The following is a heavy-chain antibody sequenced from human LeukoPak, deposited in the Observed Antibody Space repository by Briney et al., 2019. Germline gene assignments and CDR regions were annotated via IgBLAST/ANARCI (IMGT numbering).Heavy chain of an antibody. Sequence: ASVKVSCKASGYTFSNYGISWVRQAPGQGLEWMGWISAYNGNTNYAQKLQGRVTMTTDTSTSTAYMELRSLRSDDTAVYYCARDSAYDSSGFNDYWGQGTLVTVSS. D-gene: IGHD3-22*01. CDR3: ARDSAYDSSGFNDY. CDR1: GYTFSNYG. V-gene: IGHV1-18*01. J-gene: IGHJ4*02. CDR2: ISAYNGNT.